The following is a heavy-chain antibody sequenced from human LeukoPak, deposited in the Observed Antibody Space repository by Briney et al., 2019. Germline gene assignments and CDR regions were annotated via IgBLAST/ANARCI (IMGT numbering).Heavy chain of an antibody. CDR1: GFNVSSNY. Sequence: PGGSQRLSCAASGFNVSSNYMSWVRQAPGKGLEWVSVIYTGGTTYYTDSVKGRFTISRDNSKNMVYLQMDSLRPDDTAVYYCARITVTRFDYWGLGSLVTVSS. CDR2: IYTGGTT. D-gene: IGHD4-17*01. J-gene: IGHJ4*02. CDR3: ARITVTRFDY. V-gene: IGHV3-66*02.